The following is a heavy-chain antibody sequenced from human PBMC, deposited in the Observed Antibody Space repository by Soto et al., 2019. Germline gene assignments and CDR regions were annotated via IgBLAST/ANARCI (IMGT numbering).Heavy chain of an antibody. CDR2: INHSGST. CDR3: ARAGLAGSASYYSYFDY. CDR1: GGSFSGYY. V-gene: IGHV4-34*01. Sequence: PSETLSLTCAVYGGSFSGYYWSWIRQPPGKGLEWIGEINHSGSTNYNPSLKSRVTISVDTSKNQFSLKLSSVTAADTAVYYCARAGLAGSASYYSYFDYWGQGTLVTVSS. D-gene: IGHD3-10*01. J-gene: IGHJ4*02.